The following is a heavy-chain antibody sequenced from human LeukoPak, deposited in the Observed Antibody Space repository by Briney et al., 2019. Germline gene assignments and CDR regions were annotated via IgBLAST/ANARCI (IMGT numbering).Heavy chain of an antibody. V-gene: IGHV4-59*10. CDR2: IYTSGST. CDR1: GGSFSGYY. J-gene: IGHJ4*02. CDR3: ARVSRAADY. Sequence: PSETLSLTCAVYGGSFSGYYWSWIRQPAGKGLEWIGRIYTSGSTNYNPSLKSRVTISVDTSKNQFSLKLSSVTAADTAVYYCARVSRAADYWGQGTLVTVSS.